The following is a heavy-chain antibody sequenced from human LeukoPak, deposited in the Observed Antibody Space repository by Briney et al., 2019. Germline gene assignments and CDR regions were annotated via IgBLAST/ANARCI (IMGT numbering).Heavy chain of an antibody. J-gene: IGHJ4*02. V-gene: IGHV3-21*01. Sequence: GGTLRLSCAASGFTFSSYGMSWVRQAPGKGLEWVSSISSSSSNIYYADSVKGRFTISRDNAKNSLYLQMNSLRAEDTAVYYCVRDRTNNWNYEWGYWGQGTLVTVSS. CDR1: GFTFSSYG. CDR2: ISSSSSNI. D-gene: IGHD1-7*01. CDR3: VRDRTNNWNYEWGY.